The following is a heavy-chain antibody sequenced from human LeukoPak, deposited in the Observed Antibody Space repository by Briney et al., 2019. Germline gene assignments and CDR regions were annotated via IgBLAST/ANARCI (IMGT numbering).Heavy chain of an antibody. CDR1: GYTFTSYD. CDR3: ARGQRYYGSGSTLGY. V-gene: IGHV1-8*01. CDR2: MYPNSGNK. J-gene: IGHJ4*02. D-gene: IGHD3-10*01. Sequence: GASVKVSCKASGYTFTSYDINWVRQATGQGLEWMGCMYPNSGNKCYAHKFQGRVTMTRNTSIRTAYMELSSLRSEDTAVYSCARGQRYYGSGSTLGYWGQGTLVTVSA.